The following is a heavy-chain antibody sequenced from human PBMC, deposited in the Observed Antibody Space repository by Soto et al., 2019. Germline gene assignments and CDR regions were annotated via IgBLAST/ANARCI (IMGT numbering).Heavy chain of an antibody. CDR3: ASRNLADCSGTSCLYYFDY. CDR2: ISRRGETI. J-gene: IGHJ4*02. Sequence: GGSLRLSCAASGFTFSGFTMNWVRQAPGRGLEWVSYISRRGETIYYADSVKGRFTISRDNAENSLYLQMNSLRDEDTAVYYCASRNLADCSGTSCLYYFDYWGQGTLVTSPQ. D-gene: IGHD2-2*01. V-gene: IGHV3-48*02. CDR1: GFTFSGFT.